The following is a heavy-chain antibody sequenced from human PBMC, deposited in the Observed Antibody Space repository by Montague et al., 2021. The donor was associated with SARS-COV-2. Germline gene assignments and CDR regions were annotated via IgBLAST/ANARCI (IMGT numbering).Heavy chain of an antibody. V-gene: IGHV4-59*01. CDR2: IYYSGST. D-gene: IGHD3-22*01. CDR3: ARGIPRPMRWLLVVDDAFDI. J-gene: IGHJ3*02. CDR1: GGSIGSYY. Sequence: SETLSLTCTVSGGSIGSYYWSWIRQPPGKGLEWIGYIYYSGSTNYNPSLKSRVTISVDTSENQFSLKLSSVTAADTAVYYCARGIPRPMRWLLVVDDAFDIWGQGTMVTVSS.